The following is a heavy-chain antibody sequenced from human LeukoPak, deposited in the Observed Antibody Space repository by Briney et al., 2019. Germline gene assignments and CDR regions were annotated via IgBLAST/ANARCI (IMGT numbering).Heavy chain of an antibody. CDR3: AREGTTDGSTWYVSWFDP. J-gene: IGHJ5*02. D-gene: IGHD6-13*01. CDR1: GGSLSDYY. CDR2: INHSGST. V-gene: IGHV4-34*01. Sequence: SETLSLTCAVYGGSLSDYYWSWIRQSPGKGLEWIGEINHSGSTKYNPSLKSRVAISVDTSKDQFSLRLSSVTAADTAVYYCAREGTTDGSTWYVSWFDPWGQGTLVTVSS.